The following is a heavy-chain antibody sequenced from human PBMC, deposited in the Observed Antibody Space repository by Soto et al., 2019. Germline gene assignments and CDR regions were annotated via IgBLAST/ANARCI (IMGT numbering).Heavy chain of an antibody. CDR1: GFTFSSYA. J-gene: IGHJ4*02. V-gene: IGHV3-23*01. Sequence: GESLKISCAASGFTFSSYAMSWVRQAPGKGLEWVSAISGSGGSTYYADSVKGRFTISRDNSKNTLYPQMNSLRAEDTAVYYCGVDFDYWGQGTLVTVSS. CDR3: GVDFDY. CDR2: ISGSGGST.